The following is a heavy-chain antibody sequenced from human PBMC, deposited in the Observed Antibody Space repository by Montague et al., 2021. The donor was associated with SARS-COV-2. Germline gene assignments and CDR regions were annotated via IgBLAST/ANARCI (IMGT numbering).Heavy chain of an antibody. CDR2: MYYSGST. J-gene: IGHJ4*02. Sequence: SETLSLTCTDSGGSISSYYWSWIRQPPGKGLEWIGYMYYSGSTNYNPSLKSRVTLSVDTSKNQFSLKLSSVTAADTAVYYCARDFDYWGQGTLVTVSS. V-gene: IGHV4-59*13. CDR3: ARDFDY. CDR1: GGSISSYY.